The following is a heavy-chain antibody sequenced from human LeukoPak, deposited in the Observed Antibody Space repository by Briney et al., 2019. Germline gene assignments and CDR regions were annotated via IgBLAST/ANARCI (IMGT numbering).Heavy chain of an antibody. CDR2: IYHSGST. V-gene: IGHV4-38-2*01. D-gene: IGHD2-21*02. Sequence: SETLSLTCAVSGYSISSAYHWGWIRQPPGKGLEWVGNIYHSGSTYYNPSLESRVTISVDTSKNQFSQKMSSVTAADTAVYYCARLLLSGNYFDYWGQGTLVTVSS. J-gene: IGHJ4*02. CDR1: GYSISSAYH. CDR3: ARLLLSGNYFDY.